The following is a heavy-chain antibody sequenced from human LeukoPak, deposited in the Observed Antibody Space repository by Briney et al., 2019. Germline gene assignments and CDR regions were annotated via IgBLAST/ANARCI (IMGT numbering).Heavy chain of an antibody. J-gene: IGHJ4*02. CDR2: IYYSGST. D-gene: IGHD3-10*01. Sequence: PSETLSLTCTVSGGSISSYYWSWIRQPPGKGLEWIGYIYYSGSTNYNPSLKGRVTISVDTSKNQFSLKLSSVTAADTAVYYCARAETGAFNYWGQGTLVTVSS. V-gene: IGHV4-59*01. CDR1: GGSISSYY. CDR3: ARAETGAFNY.